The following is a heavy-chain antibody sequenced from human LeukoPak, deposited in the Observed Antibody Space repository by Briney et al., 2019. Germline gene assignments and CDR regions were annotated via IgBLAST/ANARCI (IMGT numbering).Heavy chain of an antibody. CDR3: ARGGSGRDFWSGYYTFDY. CDR2: LDPEDGET. J-gene: IGHJ4*02. V-gene: IGHV1-24*01. CDR1: GYTVTALS. D-gene: IGHD3-3*01. Sequence: PGASVKVSCNVSGYTVTALSMHWVRQAPGKGLEWMGGLDPEDGETFYAEKFQGRVTMTTDTSTSTAYMELRALRSDDTAVYYCARGGSGRDFWSGYYTFDYWGQGTLVTVSS.